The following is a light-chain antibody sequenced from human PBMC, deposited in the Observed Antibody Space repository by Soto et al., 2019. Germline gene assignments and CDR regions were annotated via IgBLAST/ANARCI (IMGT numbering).Light chain of an antibody. V-gene: IGLV6-57*03. CDR3: QSYESSRRLV. CDR1: SGSIASNY. Sequence: NFMLTQPHSVSESPGKTVTISCTRSSGSIASNYVQWYQQRPGSAPTTVIYEDNQRPSGVPDRFSGSIDSSSNSASLTISGLKTEDEADYYCQSYESSRRLVFGGGTKLTVL. J-gene: IGLJ3*02. CDR2: EDN.